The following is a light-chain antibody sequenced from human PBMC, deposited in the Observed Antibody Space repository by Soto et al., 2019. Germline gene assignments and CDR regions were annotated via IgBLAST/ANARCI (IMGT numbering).Light chain of an antibody. CDR2: GAS. V-gene: IGKV3-20*01. J-gene: IGKJ2*01. Sequence: EIVLTQSPGTLSLSPGERATLSCRASQSVSSSYLAWYQQKPGQAPRLLIYGASSRATDIPDRFSGSGSGTDFTLTISRLEPEDFAVYYCQQYGGTFGQGTKLEIK. CDR1: QSVSSSY. CDR3: QQYGGT.